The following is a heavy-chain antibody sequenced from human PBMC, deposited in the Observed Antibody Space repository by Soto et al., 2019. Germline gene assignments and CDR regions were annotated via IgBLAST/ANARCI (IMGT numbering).Heavy chain of an antibody. CDR3: ARSSSRREFDY. CDR2: IYSGGST. J-gene: IGHJ4*02. V-gene: IGHV3-53*01. Sequence: VGSLSLSCAASGFTVSSNYMSWVRQAPGKGLEWVSVIYSGGSTYYADSVKGRFTISRDNSKNTLYLQMNSLRAEDTAVYYCARSSSRREFDYWGQGTLVTVSS. D-gene: IGHD6-6*01. CDR1: GFTVSSNY.